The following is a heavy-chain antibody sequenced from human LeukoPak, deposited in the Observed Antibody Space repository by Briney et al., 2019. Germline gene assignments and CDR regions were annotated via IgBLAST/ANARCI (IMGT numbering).Heavy chain of an antibody. Sequence: PGGSLRLSCAASGLTFSSHWMHWVHQAPGKGLVWVSRITNDGSSTTYADSVKGRFTISRDNAKNMLYLQVNSLRAEDTAVYYCATSADSSGNDWGQGTLVTVSS. D-gene: IGHD3-22*01. CDR1: GLTFSSHW. V-gene: IGHV3-74*01. J-gene: IGHJ4*02. CDR2: ITNDGSST. CDR3: ATSADSSGND.